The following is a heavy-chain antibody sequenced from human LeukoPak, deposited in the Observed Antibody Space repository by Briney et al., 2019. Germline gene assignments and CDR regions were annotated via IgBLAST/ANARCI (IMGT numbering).Heavy chain of an antibody. CDR3: ARAPYYGSGSEGWFDP. J-gene: IGHJ5*02. CDR2: ISNGSSYK. V-gene: IGHV3-21*01. D-gene: IGHD3-10*01. CDR1: GFTFSSYS. Sequence: PGGSLRLSCAASGFTFSSYSLNWVRQAPGKGLEWVSSISNGSSYKYYADSVKGRFTISRDNAKNSLYLQMNSLRAEDTAVYYCARAPYYGSGSEGWFDPWGQGTLVTVSS.